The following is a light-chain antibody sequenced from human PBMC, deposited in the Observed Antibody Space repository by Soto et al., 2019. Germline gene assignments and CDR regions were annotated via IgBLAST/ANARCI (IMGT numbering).Light chain of an antibody. J-gene: IGKJ5*01. V-gene: IGKV1-5*01. CDR1: QTISSW. CDR2: DAS. CDR3: KQYNTFWT. Sequence: DIQMTQSPSTLSASVGDRVTITCRASQTISSWLAWYQQKPGKAPKLLIYDASTLGSGVPSRFSGSGSGTDFTLTISSLQPDDFATYYCKQYNTFWTFGQG.